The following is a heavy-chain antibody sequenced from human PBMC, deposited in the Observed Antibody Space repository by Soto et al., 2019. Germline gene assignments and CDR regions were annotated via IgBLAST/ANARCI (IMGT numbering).Heavy chain of an antibody. Sequence: HPGGSLRLSCAASGFTVSSNYMSWVRQAPGKGLEWVSVIYSGGSTYYADSVKGRFTISRDNSKNTLYLQMNSLRAEDTAVYYCARDGYYDFWSGYSPFDIWGQGTMVTVSS. CDR2: IYSGGST. V-gene: IGHV3-66*01. J-gene: IGHJ3*02. CDR1: GFTVSSNY. CDR3: ARDGYYDFWSGYSPFDI. D-gene: IGHD3-3*01.